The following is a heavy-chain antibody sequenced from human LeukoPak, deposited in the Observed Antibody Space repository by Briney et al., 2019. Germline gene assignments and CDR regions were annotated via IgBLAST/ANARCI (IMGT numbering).Heavy chain of an antibody. V-gene: IGHV3-33*01. J-gene: IGHJ4*02. CDR3: ARDFELSH. Sequence: GGSLRLSCAASGFTFSSYGMHWVRQAPGKGLEWVALIWYDGSSKHYTDSVRGRFTISRDNSKNTLYLQMNSLRAEDTAVYYCARDFELSHWGQGTLVTVSS. CDR2: IWYDGSSK. CDR1: GFTFSSYG. D-gene: IGHD3-16*02.